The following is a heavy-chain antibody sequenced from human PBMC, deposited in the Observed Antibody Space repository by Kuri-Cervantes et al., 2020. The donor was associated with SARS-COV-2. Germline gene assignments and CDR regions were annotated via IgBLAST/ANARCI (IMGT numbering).Heavy chain of an antibody. CDR3: ARTKGTIFGVANWFDP. CDR1: GYTFTSYY. CDR2: INPSGGST. V-gene: IGHV1-46*01. D-gene: IGHD3-3*01. Sequence: ASVKVSCKASGYTFTSYYMHWVRQAPGQGLEWMGIINPSGGSTSYAQKFQGRVTMTRDTSTSTVYMELNSLRSEDTAVYYCARTKGTIFGVANWFDPWGQGTLVTVSS. J-gene: IGHJ5*02.